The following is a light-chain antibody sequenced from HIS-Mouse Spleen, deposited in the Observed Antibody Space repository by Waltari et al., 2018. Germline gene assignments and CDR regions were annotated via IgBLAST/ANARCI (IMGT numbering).Light chain of an antibody. CDR3: SSYTSSRTWV. Sequence: QSALTHPASVAGSPRRSITISCTGAISHDVGCNYVSWYQQHPGKAPKLMIYDVSNRPSGVSNRFSGSKSGNTASLTISGLQAEDEADYYCSSYTSSRTWVFGGGTKLTVL. V-gene: IGLV2-14*03. J-gene: IGLJ3*02. CDR1: ISHDVGCNY. CDR2: DVS.